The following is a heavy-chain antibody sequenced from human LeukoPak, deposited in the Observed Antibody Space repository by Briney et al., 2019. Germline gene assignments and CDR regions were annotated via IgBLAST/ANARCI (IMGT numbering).Heavy chain of an antibody. V-gene: IGHV3-13*01. J-gene: IGHJ4*02. CDR1: GFTFSIYD. Sequence: GGSLRLSCAASGFTFSIYDIHWVRQVTGKGLEWIASIDSAGDTYCPVSVKGRFTISRDNSKNTLYLQMNSLRAEDTAVYYCAKSRMLFGGVTVYFDYWGQGTLVTVSS. CDR2: IDSAGDT. CDR3: AKSRMLFGGVTVYFDY. D-gene: IGHD3-16*02.